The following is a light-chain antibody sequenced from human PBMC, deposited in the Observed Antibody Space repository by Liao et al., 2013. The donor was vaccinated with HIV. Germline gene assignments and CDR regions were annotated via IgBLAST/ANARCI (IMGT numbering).Light chain of an antibody. CDR1: YIGSKS. CDR3: QVWGSSSDHPV. J-gene: IGLJ3*02. V-gene: IGLV3-21*01. Sequence: SYVLTQPPSVSVAPGKTARITCGGNYIGSKSVHWYQQKPGQAPVLVIYYDSDRPSGIPERFSGSNSGNTATLTISRVEAGDEADYYCQVWGSSSDHPVFGGGTKVTVL. CDR2: YDS.